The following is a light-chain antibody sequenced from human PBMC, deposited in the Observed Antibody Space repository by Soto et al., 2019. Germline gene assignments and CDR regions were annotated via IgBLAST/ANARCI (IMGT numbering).Light chain of an antibody. CDR1: SSDAGGYNF. V-gene: IGLV2-14*01. CDR3: SSYISTMTVV. CDR2: DVY. J-gene: IGLJ2*01. Sequence: QSALTQPASVSGSPGQSITISCTGTSSDAGGYNFVSWYQQHPGQAPKLIVHDVYIRPSGVSDRFSDSKSGNTASLSIFWLQAECEADYHCSSYISTMTVVFSCGTKLTV.